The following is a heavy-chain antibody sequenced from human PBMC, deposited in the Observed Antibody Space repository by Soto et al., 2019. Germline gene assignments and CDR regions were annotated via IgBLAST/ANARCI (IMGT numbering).Heavy chain of an antibody. Sequence: QVQLVQSGAEVKKPGASVKVSCKASGYTFTNYAFSWVRQAPGQGLEWMGWISAYNGNTNYPQKLQGRVTMTTDTSTSTASMELRSLRSDDPAVYYCARALAAAGPFDCWGQGTLVTVSS. V-gene: IGHV1-18*01. CDR1: GYTFTNYA. J-gene: IGHJ4*02. CDR3: ARALAAAGPFDC. CDR2: ISAYNGNT. D-gene: IGHD6-13*01.